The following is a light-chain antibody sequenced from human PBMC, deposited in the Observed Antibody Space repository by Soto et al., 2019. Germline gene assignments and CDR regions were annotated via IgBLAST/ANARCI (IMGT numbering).Light chain of an antibody. CDR3: QQYGSSPRT. Sequence: EIVLTQSPGTLSLSPGERATLSCRASQSVSSNFLAWYQQKPDQAPRLLIYGASNRATGIPDKFNGSGSGTDFTLTISRLEPEDFAMYYCQQYGSSPRTFGQGTKVEIK. CDR2: GAS. J-gene: IGKJ1*01. CDR1: QSVSSNF. V-gene: IGKV3-20*01.